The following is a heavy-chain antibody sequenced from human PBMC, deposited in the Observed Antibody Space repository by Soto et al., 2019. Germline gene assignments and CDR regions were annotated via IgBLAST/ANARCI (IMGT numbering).Heavy chain of an antibody. CDR1: GYTFTSYG. Sequence: ASVKVSCKASGYTFTSYGISWVRQAPGQGLEWMGWISAYNGNTNYAQKLQGRVTMTTDTSTSTAYMELRSLRSDDTAVYHCARGGSDDFWSGYYQAGYYGMDVWGQGTTVTVSS. CDR2: ISAYNGNT. D-gene: IGHD3-3*01. J-gene: IGHJ6*02. CDR3: ARGGSDDFWSGYYQAGYYGMDV. V-gene: IGHV1-18*04.